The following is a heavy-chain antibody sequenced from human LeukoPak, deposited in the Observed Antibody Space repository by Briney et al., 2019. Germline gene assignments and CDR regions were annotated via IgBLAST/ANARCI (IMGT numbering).Heavy chain of an antibody. Sequence: ASVKVSCKASGYTFTGYYMHWVRQAPGQGLEWMGRINPNSGGTNYGQKFQGRVTMTRDTSISTAYMELSRLRSDDTAVYYCARGPRLDSSGWYYGAFDIWGQGTMVTVSS. D-gene: IGHD6-19*01. CDR3: ARGPRLDSSGWYYGAFDI. CDR2: INPNSGGT. CDR1: GYTFTGYY. J-gene: IGHJ3*02. V-gene: IGHV1-2*06.